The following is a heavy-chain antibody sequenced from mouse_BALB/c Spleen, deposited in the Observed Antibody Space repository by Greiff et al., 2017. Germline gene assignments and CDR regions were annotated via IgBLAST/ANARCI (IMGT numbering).Heavy chain of an antibody. Sequence: QVQLQQSGAELVRPGTSVKISCKASGYTFTNYWLGWVKQRPGHGLEWIGDIYPGGGYTNYNEKFKGKATLTADTSSSTAYMQLSSLTSEDSAVYFCARYKGNYGYDRFAYWGQGTLVTVSA. CDR2: IYPGGGYT. J-gene: IGHJ3*01. D-gene: IGHD2-2*01. CDR1: GYTFTNYW. CDR3: ARYKGNYGYDRFAY. V-gene: IGHV1-63*02.